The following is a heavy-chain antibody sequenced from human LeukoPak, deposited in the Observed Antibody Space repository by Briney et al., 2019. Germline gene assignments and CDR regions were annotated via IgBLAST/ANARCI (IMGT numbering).Heavy chain of an antibody. V-gene: IGHV4-39*01. CDR2: IYYSKNT. CDR1: GGSISSSSAY. Sequence: SETLSLTCTVSGGSISSSSAYWGWIRQPPGKGLDWIGSIYYSKNTYYNPSLKSRVTISADTSKNQFSLTLGSVSATDTPVYYCVSPRGLSYGYFDYWGQGTLVTVSS. D-gene: IGHD5-18*01. J-gene: IGHJ4*02. CDR3: VSPRGLSYGYFDY.